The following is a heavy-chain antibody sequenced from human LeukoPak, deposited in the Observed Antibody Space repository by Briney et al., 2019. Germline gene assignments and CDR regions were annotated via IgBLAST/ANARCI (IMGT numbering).Heavy chain of an antibody. V-gene: IGHV3-23*01. CDR3: AKLVGSYSRYFDY. J-gene: IGHJ4*02. CDR1: GFTFSSYA. Sequence: GGSLRLSCAACGFTFSSYAMSWVRQAPGKGLEWVSAISGSGGSTYYADSVKGRFTISRDNSKNTLYLQMNSLRAEDTAVYYCAKLVGSYSRYFDYWGQGTLVTVSS. D-gene: IGHD6-13*01. CDR2: ISGSGGST.